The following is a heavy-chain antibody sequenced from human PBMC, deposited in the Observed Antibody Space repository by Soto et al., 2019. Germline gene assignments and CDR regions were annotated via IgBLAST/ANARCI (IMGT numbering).Heavy chain of an antibody. Sequence: SETLSLTCSVSGGSISSNIYYWGWIRQPPGKGLEWIGEINHSGSTNYNPSLKGRVTISVDTSKNQFSLKLSSVTAADTAVYYCARGQAIRRITMVRGVNFDYWGQGTLVTVSS. CDR1: GGSISSNIYY. J-gene: IGHJ4*02. D-gene: IGHD3-10*01. CDR2: INHSGST. V-gene: IGHV4-39*07. CDR3: ARGQAIRRITMVRGVNFDY.